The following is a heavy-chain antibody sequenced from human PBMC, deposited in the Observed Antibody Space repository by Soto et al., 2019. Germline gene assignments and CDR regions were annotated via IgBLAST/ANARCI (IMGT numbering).Heavy chain of an antibody. CDR2: ISHSGST. D-gene: IGHD3-9*01. J-gene: IGHJ4*02. Sequence: SETLSLTCAVYGGSFSGYYWSWIRQPPGKGLEWIGEISHSGSTNYNPSLKSRVTISVDTSKNQFSLKLSSVTAADTAVYYCARGGLRYFDWLLGFDYWGQGTLVTVSS. V-gene: IGHV4-34*01. CDR3: ARGGLRYFDWLLGFDY. CDR1: GGSFSGYY.